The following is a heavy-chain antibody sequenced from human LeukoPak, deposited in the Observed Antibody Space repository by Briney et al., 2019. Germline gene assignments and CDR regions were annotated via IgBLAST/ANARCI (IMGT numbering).Heavy chain of an antibody. CDR1: GGSISSSSYY. D-gene: IGHD3-3*01. J-gene: IGHJ4*02. Sequence: SETLSLTCTVSGGSISSSSYYWGWIRQPPGKGLEWIGSIYYSGSTYYNPSLKSRVTISVDTSKNQFSLKLSSVTAADTAVYYCARIITIFGVVPYWGQGTLVTVSS. CDR2: IYYSGST. V-gene: IGHV4-39*01. CDR3: ARIITIFGVVPY.